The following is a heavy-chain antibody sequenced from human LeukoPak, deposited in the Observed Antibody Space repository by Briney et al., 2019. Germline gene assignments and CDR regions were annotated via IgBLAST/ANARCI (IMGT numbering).Heavy chain of an antibody. CDR3: EGSAGY. Sequence: PGGSLTLSCAASGFTFTNSWMSWVRQAPGKGLEWVGNIKRDGSEKHYVGSVKGRFNISRDHAKGSLFLQMNSLRAEDTAGYYCEGSAGYWGQGTLVTVSS. CDR2: IKRDGSEK. V-gene: IGHV3-7*01. J-gene: IGHJ4*02. CDR1: GFTFTNSW.